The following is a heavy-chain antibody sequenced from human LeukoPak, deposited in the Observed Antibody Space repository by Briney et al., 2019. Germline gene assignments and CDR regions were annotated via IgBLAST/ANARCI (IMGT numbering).Heavy chain of an antibody. J-gene: IGHJ3*02. CDR1: GYTFTGYY. V-gene: IGHV1-2*02. Sequence: ASVKVSCKASGYTFTGYYMHWVRQAPGQGLEWMGWINPNSGGTNYAQKFQGRVTMTRDTSISTAYMELSRLRSDDTAVYYCARDFEYCSSTSCSDASDIWGQGTMVTVSS. D-gene: IGHD2-2*01. CDR2: INPNSGGT. CDR3: ARDFEYCSSTSCSDASDI.